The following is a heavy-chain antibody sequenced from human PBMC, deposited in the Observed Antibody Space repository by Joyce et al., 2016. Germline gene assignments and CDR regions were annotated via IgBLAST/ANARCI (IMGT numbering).Heavy chain of an antibody. V-gene: IGHV4-39*07. Sequence: QLQLQESGPGLVKPSETLSLTCTVSGGSIITSTYYWGWIRQPPGKGLECIGSIYYSGSTYYNPSLKSRVTISVYTSKNQFSLKLTSLTAADTAVFYCATWRGSFPFFDYWGQGTLVTVSS. CDR2: IYYSGST. D-gene: IGHD1-26*01. J-gene: IGHJ4*02. CDR3: ATWRGSFPFFDY. CDR1: GGSIITSTYY.